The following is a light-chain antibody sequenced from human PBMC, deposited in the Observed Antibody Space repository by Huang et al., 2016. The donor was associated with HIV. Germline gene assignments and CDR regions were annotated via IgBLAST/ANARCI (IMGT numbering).Light chain of an antibody. Sequence: ETVMTQSPVTLSVSPGVRASLSCRSSQIVSSHLAWYQQKPGQAPRLLIYAASTRATGVPAMFSGSGAGTEFTLTISTLQSEDSAVYYCQQYNDFRSTFGPGTRVEIK. V-gene: IGKV3-15*01. J-gene: IGKJ3*01. CDR1: QIVSSH. CDR2: AAS. CDR3: QQYNDFRST.